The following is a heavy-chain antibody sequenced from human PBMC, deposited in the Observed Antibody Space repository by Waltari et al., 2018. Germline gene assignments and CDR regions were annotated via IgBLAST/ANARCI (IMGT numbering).Heavy chain of an antibody. J-gene: IGHJ3*02. CDR1: GDSISAHY. CDR2: IHTSGDN. V-gene: IGHV4-4*07. Sequence: QVQLQESGPGLLKSSETLSLTCSVSGDSISAHYWSWMRQSAGKGLEWIGRIHTSGDNNYNPFFRSRVIRSVVKSKNQFSLRRRSVSAAATAVLYCTRDFGPLGGDIYWDTLDIWGHGTAVTVSS. D-gene: IGHD1-26*01. CDR3: TRDFGPLGGDIYWDTLDI.